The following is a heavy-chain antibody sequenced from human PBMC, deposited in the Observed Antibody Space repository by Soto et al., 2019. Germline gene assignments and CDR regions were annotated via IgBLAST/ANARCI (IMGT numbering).Heavy chain of an antibody. Sequence: EVQLLESGGGLVRPGGSLRLSCTASGFSFSSYALSWVRQAPGKGLEWVSTISGSDGKTYYADSVKGRFSISRDTSKTTLYLEMTSLSVEDTAVYYCARWSFLDYWGQGTRVTFS. D-gene: IGHD1-26*01. CDR3: ARWSFLDY. CDR1: GFSFSSYA. CDR2: ISGSDGKT. J-gene: IGHJ4*02. V-gene: IGHV3-23*01.